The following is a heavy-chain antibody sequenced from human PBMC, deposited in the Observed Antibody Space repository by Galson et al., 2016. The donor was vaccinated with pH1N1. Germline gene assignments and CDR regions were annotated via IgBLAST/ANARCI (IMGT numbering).Heavy chain of an antibody. V-gene: IGHV3-48*01. D-gene: IGHD1-14*01. CDR3: ARVNHYYYYGMDV. CDR1: GFTFSSYS. CDR2: ISSSSSTI. J-gene: IGHJ6*02. Sequence: SLRLSCAASGFTFSSYSMNWVRQAPGKGLGWVSYISSSSSTIYYADSVKGRFTISRDNAKNSLYLQMNSLRAEDTAVYYCARVNHYYYYGMDVWGQGTTVTVSS.